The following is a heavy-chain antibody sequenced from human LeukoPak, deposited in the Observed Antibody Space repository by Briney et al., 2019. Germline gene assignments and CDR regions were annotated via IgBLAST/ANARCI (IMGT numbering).Heavy chain of an antibody. CDR2: ISYDGSNK. J-gene: IGHJ4*02. CDR1: GFTFSSYA. CDR3: AREKAVQRKFCLDY. V-gene: IGHV3-30-3*01. D-gene: IGHD1-1*01. Sequence: GGSLRLSCAASGFTFSSYAMHWVRQAPGKGLEWVAVISYDGSNKYYADSVKGRFTISRDNSKNTLYLQMNSLRAEDTAVYYCAREKAVQRKFCLDYWGQGTLVTVSS.